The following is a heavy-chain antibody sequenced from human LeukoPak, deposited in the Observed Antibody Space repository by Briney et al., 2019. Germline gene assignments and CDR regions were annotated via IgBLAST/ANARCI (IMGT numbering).Heavy chain of an antibody. V-gene: IGHV1-2*02. D-gene: IGHD2-2*01. J-gene: IGHJ4*02. CDR2: INPNSGGT. CDR3: ARSVKEGYCSSTSCPEFDY. CDR1: GYTFTGYY. Sequence: ASVKVSCKASGYTFTGYYMHWVRQAPGQGLEWMGWINPNSGGTNYAQKFRGRVTMTRDTSISTAYMELSRLRSDDTAVYYCARSVKEGYCSSTSCPEFDYWGQGTLVTVSS.